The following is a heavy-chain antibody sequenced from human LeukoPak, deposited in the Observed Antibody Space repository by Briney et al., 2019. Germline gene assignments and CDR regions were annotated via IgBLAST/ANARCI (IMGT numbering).Heavy chain of an antibody. V-gene: IGHV4-4*02. CDR3: ARDLGSSTPSGV. J-gene: IGHJ6*04. Sequence: SETLSLTCAVSGGSISSSNWWSWVRQPPGKGLEWIGEIYHSGSTNYNPSLKSRVTISVDKSKNQLILKLNSVTAADTAVYYCARDLGSSTPSGVWGKGTTVTVSS. CDR2: IYHSGST. D-gene: IGHD3-16*01. CDR1: GGSISSSNW.